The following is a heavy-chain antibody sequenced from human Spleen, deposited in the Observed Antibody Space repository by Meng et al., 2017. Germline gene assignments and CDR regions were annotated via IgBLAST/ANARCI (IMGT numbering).Heavy chain of an antibody. V-gene: IGHV3-7*03. Sequence: GESLKISCAASGFTFSSYWMSWVRQAPGKGLEWVANIKQDGSVKYYVDSVKGRFTISRDNAKNSVYLQMNSLGAEDTAMYYCARTIAVAGGAYFDYWGQGTLVTVSS. CDR1: GFTFSSYW. D-gene: IGHD6-19*01. CDR2: IKQDGSVK. CDR3: ARTIAVAGGAYFDY. J-gene: IGHJ4*02.